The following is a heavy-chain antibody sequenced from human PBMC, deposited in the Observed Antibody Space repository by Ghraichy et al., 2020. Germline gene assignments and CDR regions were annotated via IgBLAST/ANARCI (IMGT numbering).Heavy chain of an antibody. J-gene: IGHJ4*02. V-gene: IGHV3-33*01. CDR3: ARGDYSSSWTLVHFDY. D-gene: IGHD6-13*01. CDR2: IWYDGSNK. Sequence: GGSLRLSCAASGFSFSDSGMHWVRQAPGKGLEWLAVIWYDGSNKYYADSVKGRFTISRDNSKNTLYLQMNSLRAEDTAVYYCARGDYSSSWTLVHFDYWGQGTLVTVSS. CDR1: GFSFSDSG.